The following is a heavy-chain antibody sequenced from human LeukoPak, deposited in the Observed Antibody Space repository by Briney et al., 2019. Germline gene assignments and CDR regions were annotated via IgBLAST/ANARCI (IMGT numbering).Heavy chain of an antibody. J-gene: IGHJ6*02. V-gene: IGHV4-31*03. D-gene: IGHD2-2*01. Sequence: SETLSLTCTVSGGSISSGGYYWSWIRQHPGKGLEWIGYIYYSGSTYYNPSLKSRVTISVDTSKNQFSLKLSSVTAADTAVYYCVRDRSSTSCYDYYYYYGMDVWGQGTTVTVSS. CDR3: VRDRSSTSCYDYYYYYGMDV. CDR1: GGSISSGGYY. CDR2: IYYSGST.